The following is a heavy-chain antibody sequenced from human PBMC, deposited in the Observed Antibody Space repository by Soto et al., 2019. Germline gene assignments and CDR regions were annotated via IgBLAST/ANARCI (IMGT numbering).Heavy chain of an antibody. CDR2: IYPGDSDT. CDR3: ARPGGSGDGLGSGFDAFAI. J-gene: IGHJ3*02. CDR1: GDSVSSYW. Sequence: VAAVKSSGEGSGDSVSSYWWGSVRQMPGKGLEWMGIIYPGDSDTRYSPSFQGQVTISADTSISTAYLQWSSLKASDTAMYYCARPGGSGDGLGSGFDAFAIRGQGTMVTVSS. D-gene: IGHD3-10*02. V-gene: IGHV5-51*01.